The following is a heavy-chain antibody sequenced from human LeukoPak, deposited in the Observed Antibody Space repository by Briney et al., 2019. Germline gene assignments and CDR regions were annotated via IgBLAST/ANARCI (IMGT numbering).Heavy chain of an antibody. D-gene: IGHD1-26*01. V-gene: IGHV4-38-2*02. CDR1: GYSISSDYY. Sequence: SETLSLTCTVSGYSISSDYYWGWIRQPPGKGLEWIGSIYHSGSTYYNPSLKSRVAISVDTSKNQFSLKLSSVTAADTAVYYCARAIEVGAMTPFDYWGQGTLVTVSS. CDR2: IYHSGST. CDR3: ARAIEVGAMTPFDY. J-gene: IGHJ4*02.